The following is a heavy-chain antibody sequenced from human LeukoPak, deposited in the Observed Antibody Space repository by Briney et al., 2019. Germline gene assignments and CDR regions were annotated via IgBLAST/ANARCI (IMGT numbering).Heavy chain of an antibody. CDR2: IEEDGSQK. CDR3: ARGLATAAAY. Sequence: GGSLRLSCAVSGFTFSRYAMLWVRQAPGKGLEWVANIEEDGSQKYYIDSVKGRFTISRDNAKSSVYLQMNSLRAEDTAIYYCARGLATAAAYWGQGTLVTVSS. V-gene: IGHV3-7*01. J-gene: IGHJ4*02. CDR1: GFTFSRYA. D-gene: IGHD2-2*01.